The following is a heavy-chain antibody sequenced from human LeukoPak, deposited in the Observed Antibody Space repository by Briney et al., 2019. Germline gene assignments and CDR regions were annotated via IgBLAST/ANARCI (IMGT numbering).Heavy chain of an antibody. CDR3: AKDYPPY. J-gene: IGHJ4*02. CDR2: INSDGKTT. V-gene: IGHV3-74*01. Sequence: PGRSLRLSCAASGFTFSNSWMHWVRQAPGKGLVWVSRINSDGKTTTYADSVKGRFTISRDNADNTLYLQMNSLSAEDTALYYCAKDYPPYLGQGTLVTVSA. CDR1: GFTFSNSW.